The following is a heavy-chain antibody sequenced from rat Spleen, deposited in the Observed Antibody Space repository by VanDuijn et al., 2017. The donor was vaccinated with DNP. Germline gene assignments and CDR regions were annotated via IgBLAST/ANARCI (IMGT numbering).Heavy chain of an antibody. Sequence: EVQLVQSGGGLVQPGRSMKLSCAASGFTFSSFPMAWVRQAPTKGLEWVASISTSGGTTYYRDSVKGRFTMSSDDARSTLYLQMDSLRSEDTATYYCTSNPHIRTAAPFDYWGQGVMVTVSS. CDR3: TSNPHIRTAAPFDY. CDR2: ISTSGGTT. V-gene: IGHV5-46*01. D-gene: IGHD3-8*01. J-gene: IGHJ2*01. CDR1: GFTFSSFP.